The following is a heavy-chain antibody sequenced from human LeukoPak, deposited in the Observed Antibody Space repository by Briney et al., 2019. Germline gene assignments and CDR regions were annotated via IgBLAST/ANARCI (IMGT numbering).Heavy chain of an antibody. V-gene: IGHV4-34*01. J-gene: IGHJ4*02. Sequence: SETLSLTCAVYSESFSGYYWSWIHQPPGKELEWIGEINHSGSTNYNPSLKSRVTISVDTSNNQFSLKLSSVTAADTAVYYCARASSGYYLFYYWGQGTLVTVSS. CDR1: SESFSGYY. CDR2: INHSGST. CDR3: ARASSGYYLFYY. D-gene: IGHD3-22*01.